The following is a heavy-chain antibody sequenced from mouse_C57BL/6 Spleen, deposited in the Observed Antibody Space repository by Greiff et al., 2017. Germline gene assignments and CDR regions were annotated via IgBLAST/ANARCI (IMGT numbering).Heavy chain of an antibody. CDR3: ARDGNYGYFDV. J-gene: IGHJ1*03. D-gene: IGHD2-3*01. V-gene: IGHV1-7*01. CDR2: INPSSGYT. Sequence: VQLQQSGAELAKPGASVKLSCKASGYTFTSYWMHWVKQRPGQGLEWIGYINPSSGYTKYNQKFKDKATLTADKSSRTAYMQLSSLTYEDSAVYYCARDGNYGYFDVWGKGTTVTVSS. CDR1: GYTFTSYW.